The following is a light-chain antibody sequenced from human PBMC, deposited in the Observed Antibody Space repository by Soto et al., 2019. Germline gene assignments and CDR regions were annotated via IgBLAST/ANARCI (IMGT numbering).Light chain of an antibody. CDR3: QQTFITPRT. CDR2: DAT. V-gene: IGKV1-39*01. J-gene: IGKJ1*01. CDR1: QSISSS. Sequence: DIQMTQSPSSLSASVGDRVTITCRASQSISSSFNWYLHTPGTAPKLLSLDATTLQSGVPSRFSGRGSGTDFTRTISSLKPEDFATDYCQQTFITPRTFGQGTKVDIK.